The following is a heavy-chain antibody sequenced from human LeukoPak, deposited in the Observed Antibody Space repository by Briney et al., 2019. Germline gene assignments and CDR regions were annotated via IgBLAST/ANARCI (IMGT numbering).Heavy chain of an antibody. CDR3: VRGTGY. CDR2: ISGSGDNT. CDR1: GFTFSTYV. Sequence: HTGGSLRLSCSVSGFTFSTYVMHWVRQAPGKGLEYVSAISGSGDNTYYADSVKGRFTISRDNSKNTLYLQMGSLRADDTAVYYCVRGTGYWGQGTLVTVSS. J-gene: IGHJ4*02. V-gene: IGHV3-64D*06.